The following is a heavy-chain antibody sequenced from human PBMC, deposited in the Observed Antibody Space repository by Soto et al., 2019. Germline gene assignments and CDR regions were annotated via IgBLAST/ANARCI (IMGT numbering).Heavy chain of an antibody. Sequence: PSETLSLTCAVSGGSLSTTYYSWTWIRQTPGKGLEWVGSSYYSGTSYFNPALKGRVTISVDTSTNQFSLRLTSVTAADTAVYYCTRRYNWNDYYFDPWGQGTLVTVSS. CDR3: TRRYNWNDYYFDP. CDR2: SYYSGTS. J-gene: IGHJ5*02. V-gene: IGHV4-39*01. D-gene: IGHD1-20*01. CDR1: GGSLSTTYYS.